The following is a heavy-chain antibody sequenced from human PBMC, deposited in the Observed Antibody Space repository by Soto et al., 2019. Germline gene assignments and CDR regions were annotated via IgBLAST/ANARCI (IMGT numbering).Heavy chain of an antibody. V-gene: IGHV3-23*01. CDR1: GFTFSSYA. CDR3: ASPYYYDSSGNPWGGDY. D-gene: IGHD3-22*01. CDR2: ISGSGGST. Sequence: QPGGSLRLSCAASGFTFSSYAMSWVRQAPGKGLEWVSAISGSGGSTYYADSVKGRFTISRDNSKNTLYLQMNSLRAEDTAVYYCASPYYYDSSGNPWGGDYWGQGTLVTVSS. J-gene: IGHJ4*02.